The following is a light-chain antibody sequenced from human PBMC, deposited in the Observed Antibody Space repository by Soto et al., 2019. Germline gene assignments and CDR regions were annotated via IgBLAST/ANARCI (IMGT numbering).Light chain of an antibody. V-gene: IGLV3-1*01. CDR1: KLGDKY. CDR2: QDS. Sequence: SYELNQPPSVSVSPGQTASITCSGDKLGDKYACWYQQKPGQSPVLVIYQDSKRPSGIPERFSGSNSGNTATLTISGTQAMDEADYYCQAWDSSTAHVVFGGGTKVTVL. CDR3: QAWDSSTAHVV. J-gene: IGLJ2*01.